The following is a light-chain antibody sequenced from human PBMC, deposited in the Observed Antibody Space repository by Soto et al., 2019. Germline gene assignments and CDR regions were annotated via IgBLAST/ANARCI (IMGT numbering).Light chain of an antibody. J-gene: IGKJ2*01. CDR1: QGISSW. CDR3: QQANSFPHT. V-gene: IGKV1D-12*01. Sequence: DIQMTQSPSSVSASVGDGVTIACRASQGISSWLAWYQQRPGKAPKLLIYAASSLQGGASSRYSGSGSGTDFTLTINNLRPEDFATYYSQQANSFPHTFGQGTTVEIK. CDR2: AAS.